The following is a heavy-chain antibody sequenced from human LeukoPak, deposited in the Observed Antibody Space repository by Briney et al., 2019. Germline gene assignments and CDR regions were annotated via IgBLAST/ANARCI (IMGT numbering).Heavy chain of an antibody. CDR3: AKDGDIAAQYYFDY. Sequence: GGSLRLSCAASGFTFSGSAMHWVRQAPGKGLEWVSAISGSGGSTYYADSVKGRFTISRDNSKNTLYLQMNSLRAEDTAVYYCAKDGDIAAQYYFDYWGQGTLVTVSS. J-gene: IGHJ4*02. CDR2: ISGSGGST. D-gene: IGHD6-13*01. V-gene: IGHV3-23*01. CDR1: GFTFSGSA.